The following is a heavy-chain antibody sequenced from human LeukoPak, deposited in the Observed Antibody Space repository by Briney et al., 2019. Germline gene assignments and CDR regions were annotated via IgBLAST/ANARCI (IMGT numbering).Heavy chain of an antibody. J-gene: IGHJ4*02. V-gene: IGHV3-21*01. Sequence: GGSLRLSCVASGFSFSAYAMNWVRQAPGKGLEWVSSIGAGSGYMYYVDSVKGRFTISSDNAKNSLYLQMSSLRAEDTAVYYCARDDYSSGSPTIDYWGQGTLVAVSS. D-gene: IGHD3-10*01. CDR1: GFSFSAYA. CDR3: ARDDYSSGSPTIDY. CDR2: IGAGSGYM.